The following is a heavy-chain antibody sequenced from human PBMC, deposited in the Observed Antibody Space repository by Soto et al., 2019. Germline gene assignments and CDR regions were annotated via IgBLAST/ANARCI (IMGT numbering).Heavy chain of an antibody. V-gene: IGHV1-18*01. CDR2: ISAYNGNT. J-gene: IGHJ3*02. CDR3: ARVCSGGSCFLDAFDI. D-gene: IGHD2-15*01. CDR1: GYTFTSYX. Sequence: ASVKVSCQASGYTFTSYXXXXXXXXXXQGLEWMGWISAYNGNTNYAQKLQGRVTMTTDTSTSTAYMELRSLRSDDTAVYYCARVCSGGSCFLDAFDIWGQGTMVTVSS.